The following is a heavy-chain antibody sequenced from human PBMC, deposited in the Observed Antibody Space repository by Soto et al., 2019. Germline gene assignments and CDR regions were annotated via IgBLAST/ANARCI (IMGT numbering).Heavy chain of an antibody. Sequence: GASVKVSCKASGGTFSSYAISWVRQAPGQGLEWMGGIIPIFGTAKYAQKFQGRVTITADESTSTAYMELSSLRSEDTAVYYCARGSPSTTYSSSSSDYYYGMDVWGRGTTVTVSS. CDR1: GGTFSSYA. CDR3: ARGSPSTTYSSSSSDYYYGMDV. J-gene: IGHJ6*02. V-gene: IGHV1-69*13. CDR2: IIPIFGTA. D-gene: IGHD6-6*01.